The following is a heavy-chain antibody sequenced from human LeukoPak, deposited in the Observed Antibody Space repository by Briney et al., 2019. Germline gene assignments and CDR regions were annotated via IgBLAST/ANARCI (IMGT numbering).Heavy chain of an antibody. CDR3: AKKEMSTNGCLDY. CDR2: ITNSGGST. Sequence: GGSLRLSCAASGFTFNNYAMTWVRQAPGKGLEWVSAITNSGGSTYYADSVKGRFTISRDKSKNTLYLQMNSLRAEDTAVYYCAKKEMSTNGCLDYWGQGTLVTVSS. V-gene: IGHV3-23*01. J-gene: IGHJ4*02. CDR1: GFTFNNYA. D-gene: IGHD5-24*01.